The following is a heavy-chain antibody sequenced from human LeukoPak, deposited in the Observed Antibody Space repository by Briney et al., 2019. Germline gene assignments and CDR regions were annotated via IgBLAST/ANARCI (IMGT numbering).Heavy chain of an antibody. CDR3: ARQNDYCTNGVCYRGAVDY. D-gene: IGHD2-8*01. J-gene: IGHJ4*02. Sequence: GASVKVSCKASGYTFTSYGISWVRQAPGQGLEWMGWISAYNGNTNYAQKLQGRVTMTTDTSTSTAYMELRSLRSDDTAVYYCARQNDYCTNGVCYRGAVDYWGQGTLVTASS. CDR2: ISAYNGNT. CDR1: GYTFTSYG. V-gene: IGHV1-18*01.